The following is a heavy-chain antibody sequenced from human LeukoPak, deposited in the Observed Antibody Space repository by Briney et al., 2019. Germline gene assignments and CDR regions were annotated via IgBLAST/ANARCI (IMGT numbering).Heavy chain of an antibody. CDR1: GFTFNQFW. CDR3: ARDPRCSSTSCYERWFDP. Sequence: PGGSLRLSCAASGFTFNQFWMHWVRQAPGAGLEWVSRLKTDGSRTNYADSVKGRFTISRDNARNTVYLQMNSLRAEDTAVYYCARDPRCSSTSCYERWFDPWGQGTLVTVSS. V-gene: IGHV3-74*01. D-gene: IGHD2-2*01. CDR2: LKTDGSRT. J-gene: IGHJ5*02.